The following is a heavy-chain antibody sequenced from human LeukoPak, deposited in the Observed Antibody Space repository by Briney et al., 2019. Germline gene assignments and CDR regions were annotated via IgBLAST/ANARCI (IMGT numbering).Heavy chain of an antibody. D-gene: IGHD3-3*01. Sequence: GGSLRLSCAASGFTFSSYTMSWVRQAPGKGLEWVSAISGSGGSTYYADSVKGRFTISRDNSKNTLYLQMNSLRAEDTAVYYCAVTIFGVVRYFDYWGQGTLVTVSS. J-gene: IGHJ4*02. CDR3: AVTIFGVVRYFDY. V-gene: IGHV3-23*01. CDR1: GFTFSSYT. CDR2: ISGSGGST.